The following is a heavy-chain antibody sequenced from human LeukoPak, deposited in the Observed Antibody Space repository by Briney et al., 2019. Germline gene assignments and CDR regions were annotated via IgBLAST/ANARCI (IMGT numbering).Heavy chain of an antibody. CDR2: ISYDGSNK. CDR3: ASPPYSSGWYICC. J-gene: IGHJ4*02. V-gene: IGHV3-30*04. D-gene: IGHD6-19*01. Sequence: GGSLRLSCAASGFTFSSYAMHWVCQAPGKGLEWVAVISYDGSNKYYADSVKGRFTISRDNSKNTLYLQMNSLRAEDTAVYYCASPPYSSGWYICCWGQGTLVTVSS. CDR1: GFTFSSYA.